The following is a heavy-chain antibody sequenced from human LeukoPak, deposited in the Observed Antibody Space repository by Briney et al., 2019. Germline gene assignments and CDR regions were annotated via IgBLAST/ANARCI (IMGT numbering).Heavy chain of an antibody. CDR1: GFIFSSYA. CDR2: ISSNGGST. Sequence: GGSLRLSCSASGFIFSSYAMHWVRQAPGKGLEYVSAISSNGGSTYYPDSVKGRFTISRDNSKNTLYLQMNSLRAEDTAVYYCARDHELPLFDYWGQGTLVTVSS. D-gene: IGHD2-15*01. J-gene: IGHJ4*02. CDR3: ARDHELPLFDY. V-gene: IGHV3-64*04.